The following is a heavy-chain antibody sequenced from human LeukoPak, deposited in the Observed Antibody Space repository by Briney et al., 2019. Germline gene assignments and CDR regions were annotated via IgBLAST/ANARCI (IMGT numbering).Heavy chain of an antibody. V-gene: IGHV1-18*04. J-gene: IGHJ4*02. CDR3: ARAPITMVRGVILDFDY. CDR1: GYTFTSYG. D-gene: IGHD3-10*01. Sequence: ASVKVSCKASGYTFTSYGISWVRQAPGQGLEWMGWISAYNGNTNYAQKLQGRVTMTTDTSTSTAYMELRSLRSDDTAVCYCARAPITMVRGVILDFDYWGQGTLVTVSS. CDR2: ISAYNGNT.